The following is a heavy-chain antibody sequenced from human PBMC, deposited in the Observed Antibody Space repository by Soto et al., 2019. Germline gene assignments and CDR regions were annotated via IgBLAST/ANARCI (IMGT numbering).Heavy chain of an antibody. CDR3: ARVAY. CDR1: GLTTNLVS. J-gene: IGHJ4*02. V-gene: IGHV3-21*01. Sequence: GALRLSGQDCGLTTNLVSMNWVRQVPGKGLEWVASISSGSSDTWYADSVKGRFIISRDNAQNSLFLQMNTLRPEDTAMYYCARVAYWGPGNQVTCSS. CDR2: ISSGSSDT.